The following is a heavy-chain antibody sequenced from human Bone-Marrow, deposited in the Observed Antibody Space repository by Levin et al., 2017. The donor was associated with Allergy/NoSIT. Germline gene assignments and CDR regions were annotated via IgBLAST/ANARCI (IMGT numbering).Heavy chain of an antibody. CDR1: GFTFSSFG. CDR2: ISSDGNDE. CDR3: AKVAIALAGHNDY. V-gene: IGHV3-30*18. D-gene: IGHD2-21*01. Sequence: GGSLRLSCVASGFTFSSFGIHWVRQAPGKGLEWVAAISSDGNDEHYADSVKGRFTVSRDNSKNTLFLQMNRLRPEDTAVYYCAKVAIALAGHNDYWGQGTLVIVSS. J-gene: IGHJ4*02.